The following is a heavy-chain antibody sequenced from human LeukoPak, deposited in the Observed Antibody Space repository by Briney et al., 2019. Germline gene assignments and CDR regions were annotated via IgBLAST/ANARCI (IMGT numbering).Heavy chain of an antibody. V-gene: IGHV1-8*03. Sequence: ASVKVSCKASGYTFTSYDINWVRQATGQGLEWMGWMNPNSGNTGYAQKFQGRVTITRNTSISTAYMELSSLRSEDTAVYYCAKDPGYGDYPQDWGQGTLVTVSS. CDR3: AKDPGYGDYPQD. J-gene: IGHJ4*02. D-gene: IGHD4-17*01. CDR2: MNPNSGNT. CDR1: GYTFTSYD.